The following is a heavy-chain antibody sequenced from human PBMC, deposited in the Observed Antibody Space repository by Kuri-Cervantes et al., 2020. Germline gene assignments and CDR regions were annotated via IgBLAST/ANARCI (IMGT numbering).Heavy chain of an antibody. V-gene: IGHV4-34*01. CDR1: GGSFSGYY. D-gene: IGHD4-17*01. CDR3: ASRATVTTDYYYYMDV. J-gene: IGHJ6*03. CDR2: INHSGST. Sequence: SETLSLTCAVYGGSFSGYYWSWIRQPPGKGLEWIGEINHSGSTNYNPSLKSRVTISVDTSKNQFSLKLSSVTAADTAVYYCASRATVTTDYYYYMDVWGKGTTVTVSS.